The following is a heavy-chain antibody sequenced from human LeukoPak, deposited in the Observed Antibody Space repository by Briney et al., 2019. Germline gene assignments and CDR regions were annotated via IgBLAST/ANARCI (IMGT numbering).Heavy chain of an antibody. CDR1: GFSFSRYW. J-gene: IGHJ4*02. CDR2: IKPDGSEI. D-gene: IGHD6-6*01. V-gene: IGHV3-7*01. Sequence: GGSLRLSCEASGFSFSRYWMSWVRQAPLRGLEWVANIKPDGSEIYYVDSVKGRFTISRDNAKNSLYLQMNSLRAEDTAVYYCATSPGLGYSSSLTGVDYWGQGTLVTVSS. CDR3: ATSPGLGYSSSLTGVDY.